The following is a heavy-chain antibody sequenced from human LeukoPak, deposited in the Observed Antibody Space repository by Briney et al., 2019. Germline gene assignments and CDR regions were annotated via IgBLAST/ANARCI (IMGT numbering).Heavy chain of an antibody. D-gene: IGHD3-10*01. Sequence: SETLSLTCAVYGGSCSGYYWSWIRQPPGKGLEWIGEINHSGSTNYNPSLKSRVTISVDTSKNQFSLKLSSVTAADTAVYYCARDPGYYGSGSYFNWFDPWGQGTLVTVSS. CDR3: ARDPGYYGSGSYFNWFDP. CDR1: GGSCSGYY. J-gene: IGHJ5*02. CDR2: INHSGST. V-gene: IGHV4-34*01.